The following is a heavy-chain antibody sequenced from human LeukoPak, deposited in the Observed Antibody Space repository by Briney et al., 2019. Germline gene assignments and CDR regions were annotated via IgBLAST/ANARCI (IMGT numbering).Heavy chain of an antibody. CDR3: ARANGGGLDY. CDR1: GYTFSTYY. J-gene: IGHJ4*02. V-gene: IGHV1-46*01. CDR2: IHPTDGST. D-gene: IGHD3-10*01. Sequence: ASVKVSCKTSGYTFSTYYMHWVRQAPGQGLEWLGIIHPTDGSTSYTQKIQGRVTMTRDTATGPVYLELSSLRSEDTAVYWCARANGGGLDYWGQGTLITVSS.